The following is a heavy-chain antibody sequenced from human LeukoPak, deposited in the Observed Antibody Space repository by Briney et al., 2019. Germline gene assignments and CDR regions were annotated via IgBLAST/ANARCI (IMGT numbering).Heavy chain of an antibody. D-gene: IGHD6-6*01. CDR3: ARYSSSGYWFAP. Sequence: GGSLRLSCAASGFTVSSNYMSWVRQAPGKGLEWVSVIYSGCSTYYADSVKSRFTISRDNSKNTLYLQMNSLSAEDTAVYYCARYSSSGYWFAPWGQGTLVTVSS. CDR2: IYSGCST. CDR1: GFTVSSNY. J-gene: IGHJ5*02. V-gene: IGHV3-66*02.